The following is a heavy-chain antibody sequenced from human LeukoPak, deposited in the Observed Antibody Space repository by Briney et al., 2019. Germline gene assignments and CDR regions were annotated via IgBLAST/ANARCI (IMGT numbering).Heavy chain of an antibody. J-gene: IGHJ3*02. Sequence: ASVKVSCKASGYTFTSYGISWVRQAPGQGLEWMGWISAYNGNTNYAQKLQGRVTMTRDTSISTAYMELSRLRSDDTAVYYCARSGQQLVSAFDIWGQGTMVTVSS. V-gene: IGHV1-18*01. CDR1: GYTFTSYG. CDR2: ISAYNGNT. CDR3: ARSGQQLVSAFDI. D-gene: IGHD6-13*01.